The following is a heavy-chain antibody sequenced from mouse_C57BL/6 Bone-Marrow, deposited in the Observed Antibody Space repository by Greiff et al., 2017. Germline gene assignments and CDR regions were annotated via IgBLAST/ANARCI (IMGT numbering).Heavy chain of an antibody. CDR1: GFPFTDYY. Sequence: EVHLVESGGGLVQPGGSLRLSSAASGFPFTDYYMSWVRQPPGKALEWLGFIRNKANGYTTEYSASVKGRFTISRDNSQSILYLQMNALRAEDSATYYCARYDRSPFSYWGQGTLVTVSA. V-gene: IGHV7-3*01. CDR3: ARYDRSPFSY. CDR2: IRNKANGYTT. J-gene: IGHJ3*01.